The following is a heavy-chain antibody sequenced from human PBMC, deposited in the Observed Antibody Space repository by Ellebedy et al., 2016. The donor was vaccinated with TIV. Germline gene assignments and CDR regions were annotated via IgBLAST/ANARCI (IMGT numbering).Heavy chain of an antibody. Sequence: GESLKISCKGSGYSFTSYWIGWVRQMPGKGLEWMAMIYPGDSNIRYRPSFQGQVTISADKSINTAYLQWSSLKASDTAMYYCARQDTVDTAMFSNWGQGTLVTVSS. CDR1: GYSFTSYW. V-gene: IGHV5-51*01. J-gene: IGHJ4*02. CDR3: ARQDTVDTAMFSN. CDR2: IYPGDSNI. D-gene: IGHD5-18*01.